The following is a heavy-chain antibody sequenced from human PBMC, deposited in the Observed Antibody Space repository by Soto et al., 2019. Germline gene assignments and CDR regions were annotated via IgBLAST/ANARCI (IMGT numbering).Heavy chain of an antibody. Sequence: QVQLVESGGGVVHPGRSLRLACAASGFTFSRHGMHWVRQAPGKGLEWVAVIWFDGSNNYYADSVKGRFTISRDNSKNPLLQQMNSLRVEDTAVYCCVRVGGMGYRGDFWGQGTLVTVSS. CDR2: IWFDGSNN. CDR1: GFTFSRHG. CDR3: VRVGGMGYRGDF. J-gene: IGHJ4*02. D-gene: IGHD5-12*01. V-gene: IGHV3-33*01.